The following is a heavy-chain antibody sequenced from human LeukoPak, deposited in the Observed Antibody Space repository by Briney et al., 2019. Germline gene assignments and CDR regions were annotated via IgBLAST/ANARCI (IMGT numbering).Heavy chain of an antibody. V-gene: IGHV3-23*01. CDR2: ISGGGGST. CDR3: AKGGGGSYSGYHFGY. J-gene: IGHJ4*02. Sequence: GGSLRLSCVASGFTFSSYVMTWVRQAPGKGLEWVSAISGGGGSTYYADSVKGRFTISRDTSKNTLSLQMNSLRAEDTAVYYCAKGGGGSYSGYHFGYWGQGTLVTVSS. D-gene: IGHD1-26*01. CDR1: GFTFSSYV.